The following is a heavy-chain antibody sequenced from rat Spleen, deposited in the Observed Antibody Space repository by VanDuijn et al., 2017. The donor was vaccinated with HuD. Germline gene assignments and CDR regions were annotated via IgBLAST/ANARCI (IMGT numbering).Heavy chain of an antibody. CDR1: GFTFSDYN. Sequence: EVQLVESGGGLVQPGRSLKISCAASGFTFSDYNMAWVRQAPKKGLEWVATISYDGSSTYYRDSVKGRFTISRDNAKSTLYLQMDSLRSEDTATYDRARHGWGYGVMDAWSQGASVTVSS. D-gene: IGHD4-3*01. CDR3: ARHGWGYGVMDA. CDR2: ISYDGSST. V-gene: IGHV5-7*01. J-gene: IGHJ4*01.